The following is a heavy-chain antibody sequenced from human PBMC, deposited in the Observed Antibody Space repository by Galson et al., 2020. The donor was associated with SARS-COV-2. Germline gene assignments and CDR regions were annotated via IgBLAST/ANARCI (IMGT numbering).Heavy chain of an antibody. CDR2: TYYRTKWYN. J-gene: IGHJ5*02. Sequence: SQTLSLTCDISGDSVSSNTWNWVRQSPSRGLEWLGRTYYRTKWYNDYAVFVKSRITINADTSQNQFSLQLSSVTPEDTAIYYCVRGGWSSSNWYARTSNWFAPWGQGTLVTV. V-gene: IGHV6-1*01. CDR3: VRGGWSSSNWYARTSNWFAP. CDR1: GDSVSSNT. D-gene: IGHD6-13*01.